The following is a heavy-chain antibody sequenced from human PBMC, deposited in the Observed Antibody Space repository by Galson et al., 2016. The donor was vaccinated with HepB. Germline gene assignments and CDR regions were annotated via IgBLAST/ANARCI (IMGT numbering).Heavy chain of an antibody. Sequence: QSGAEVKKPGESLKISCKASGYSFTGYWIGWVRRRPGKGLEWMGIIYPGDSDTRYSPSFQGQVTTAADKSITTAYLQWSSMKASDTAMYYCARQLDNSGTYLTAFDYGGRGTLVTVSS. CDR3: ARQLDNSGTYLTAFDY. CDR1: GYSFTGYW. CDR2: IYPGDSDT. J-gene: IGHJ4*02. D-gene: IGHD1-26*01. V-gene: IGHV5-51*01.